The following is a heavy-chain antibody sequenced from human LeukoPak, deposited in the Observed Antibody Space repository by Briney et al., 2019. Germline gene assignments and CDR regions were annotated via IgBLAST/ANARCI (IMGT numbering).Heavy chain of an antibody. J-gene: IGHJ4*02. V-gene: IGHV3-33*01. D-gene: IGHD6-6*01. CDR2: IWYDGSNK. CDR3: ARDRRRNSSSFYFDC. CDR1: GFTFSSYG. Sequence: TGGSLRLSCAASGFTFSSYGMYWVRQAPGKGLEWVAVIWYDGSNKYYADSVKGRFTIFRDNSKNTLYLQMNSLRAEDTAVYYCARDRRRNSSSFYFDCWGQGTLVTVSS.